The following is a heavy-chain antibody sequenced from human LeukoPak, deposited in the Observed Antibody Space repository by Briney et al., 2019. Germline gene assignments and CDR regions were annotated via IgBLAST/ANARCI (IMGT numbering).Heavy chain of an antibody. Sequence: PGGSLRLSCAASVFTFTNYAMSWVRQAPGKGLEWVSAITGGDNTYYTDSVKGRFTISRDNSKNTLYLQMNSLRAEDTAIYYCAKEGTVAGTGYFDYWGQGALVTVSS. V-gene: IGHV3-23*01. D-gene: IGHD6-19*01. CDR3: AKEGTVAGTGYFDY. CDR1: VFTFTNYA. J-gene: IGHJ4*02. CDR2: ITGGDNT.